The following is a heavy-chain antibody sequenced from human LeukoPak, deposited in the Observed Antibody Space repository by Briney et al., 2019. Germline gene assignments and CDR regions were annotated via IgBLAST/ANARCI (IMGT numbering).Heavy chain of an antibody. CDR2: ISGSDGST. CDR3: AKDPPGAGPDFDC. V-gene: IGHV3-23*01. Sequence: PGRSLRLSCATSGFTFSSYTMNWVRQAPGKGLEWVSGISGSDGSTYYADSVKGRFTISRDNSKNTLYLQMNSLRVEGTAVYYCAKDPPGAGPDFDCWGQGTLVTVSS. D-gene: IGHD6-19*01. CDR1: GFTFSSYT. J-gene: IGHJ4*02.